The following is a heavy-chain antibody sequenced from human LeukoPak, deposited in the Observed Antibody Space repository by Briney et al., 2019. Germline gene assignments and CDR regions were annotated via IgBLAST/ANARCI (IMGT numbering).Heavy chain of an antibody. CDR2: TYYRSKWYN. J-gene: IGHJ6*03. V-gene: IGHV6-1*01. D-gene: IGHD5-12*01. CDR3: AKGSGYEAQYYYYYMDV. CDR1: GDSVSSNSAA. Sequence: SQTLSLTCAISGDSVSSNSAAWNWIRQSPSRGLEWLGRTYYRSKWYNDYAVSVKSRITINPDTSKNQFSLQLNSVTPEDTAVYYCAKGSGYEAQYYYYYMDVWGKGTTVTISS.